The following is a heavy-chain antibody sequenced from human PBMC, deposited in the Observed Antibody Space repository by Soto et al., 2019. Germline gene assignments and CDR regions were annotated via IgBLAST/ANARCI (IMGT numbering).Heavy chain of an antibody. CDR1: GGSISSYY. D-gene: IGHD3-10*01. Sequence: QVQLQKSGPGLVKPSETLSLTCTVSGGSISSYYWSWIRQPPGKGLEWIGDINHSGSTNYNPSLNSRVTISVDTSKNQFSLKLSSVTAADTAGCYYASVWGGAFDIWGQGTMVTVSS. J-gene: IGHJ3*02. CDR3: ASVWGGAFDI. CDR2: INHSGST. V-gene: IGHV4-59*01.